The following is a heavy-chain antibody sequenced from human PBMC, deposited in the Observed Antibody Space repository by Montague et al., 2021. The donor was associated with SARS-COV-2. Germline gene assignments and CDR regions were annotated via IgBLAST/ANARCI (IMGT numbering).Heavy chain of an antibody. V-gene: IGHV4-30-4*08. D-gene: IGHD1-26*01. J-gene: IGHJ4*02. CDR2: IYFSGTT. Sequence: TLSLTCTVSGGSINTTEYYWGWIRQSPGKGLEWIGYIYFSGTTYYXXXLQTRTTISIDTSKSQFSLKLRSVTAADTAVYFCVRAADNYYPSGPLVGFDLWGQGTLVTVSS. CDR1: GGSINTTEYY. CDR3: VRAADNYYPSGPLVGFDL.